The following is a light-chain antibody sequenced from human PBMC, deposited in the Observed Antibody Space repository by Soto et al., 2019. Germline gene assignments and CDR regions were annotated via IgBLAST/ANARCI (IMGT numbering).Light chain of an antibody. J-gene: IGKJ1*01. V-gene: IGKV3-20*01. CDR2: GAS. CDR3: QQYGSSPWT. CDR1: QSVSSN. Sequence: IVVTQSPATVSLSPGERATISCRASQSVSSNLAWYQQKPGQTPRLLIYGASSRATGIPDRFSGSGSGTNFTLTISRLEPEDFAVYYCQQYGSSPWTFGQGTKVDIK.